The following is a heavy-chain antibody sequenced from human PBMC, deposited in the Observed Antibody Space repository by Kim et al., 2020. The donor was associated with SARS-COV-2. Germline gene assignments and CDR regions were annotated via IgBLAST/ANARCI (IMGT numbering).Heavy chain of an antibody. J-gene: IGHJ4*02. V-gene: IGHV1-18*01. D-gene: IGHD3-9*01. CDR2: ISAYNGNT. CDR3: ARDDYDILTVSPQTRFDY. CDR1: GYTFTSYG. Sequence: ASVKVSCKASGYTFTSYGISWVRQAPGQGLEWMGWISAYNGNTNYAQKLQGRVTMTTDTSTSTAYMELRSLRSDDTAVYYCARDDYDILTVSPQTRFDYWGQGTLVTVSS.